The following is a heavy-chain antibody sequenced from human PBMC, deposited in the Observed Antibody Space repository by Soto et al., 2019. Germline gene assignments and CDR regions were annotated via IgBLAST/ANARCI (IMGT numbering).Heavy chain of an antibody. V-gene: IGHV3-23*01. D-gene: IGHD6-13*01. CDR1: GFTFSSYA. Sequence: PGGSLRLSCAASGFTFSSYAMSWVRQAPGKGLEWVSAISGSGGSTYYADSVKGRFTISRDNSKNTLYLQMNSLRAEDTAVYYCAKGSASSSWYVDYFDYWGQGTLVTVSS. CDR3: AKGSASSSWYVDYFDY. CDR2: ISGSGGST. J-gene: IGHJ4*02.